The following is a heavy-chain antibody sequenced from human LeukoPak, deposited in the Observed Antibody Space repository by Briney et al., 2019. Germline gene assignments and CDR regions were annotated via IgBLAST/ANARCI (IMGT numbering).Heavy chain of an antibody. CDR1: GGSISSGSYY. D-gene: IGHD4-11*01. J-gene: IGHJ4*02. Sequence: SQTLSLTCTVSGGSISSGSYYWSWIRQPAGKGLDWIGRIYTSGSTNYNPSLKSRVTISVDTSKNQFSLKLSSVTAADTAVYYCARDLRGNYGILDYWGQGTLVTVSS. CDR2: IYTSGST. CDR3: ARDLRGNYGILDY. V-gene: IGHV4-61*02.